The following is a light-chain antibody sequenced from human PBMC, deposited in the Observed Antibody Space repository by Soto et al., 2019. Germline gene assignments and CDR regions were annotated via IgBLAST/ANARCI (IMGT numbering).Light chain of an antibody. CDR2: DTS. CDR1: QTLSNSF. J-gene: IGKJ5*01. CDR3: QQYGTSEII. V-gene: IGKV3-20*01. Sequence: EIVLTQSPVTLSFSPGARATLSCXXSQTLSNSFIAWYQQKPGQAPRLLIYDTSSRATGVPDRYSASGSGTDFTLTISRLEPEDFAVFFCQQYGTSEIIFGQGTRLEIK.